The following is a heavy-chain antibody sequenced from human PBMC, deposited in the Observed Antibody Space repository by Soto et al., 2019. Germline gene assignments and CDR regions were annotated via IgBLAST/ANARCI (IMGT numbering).Heavy chain of an antibody. CDR1: GYSFTSYG. Sequence: ASVKVSCKASGYSFTSYGISWVRQAPGQGLEWMGWISAYNGNTNYAQKLQGRATMTTDTSTSTAYMELRSLRSDDTAVYYCARGPTTVTKSDAFDIWGQGTMDTVSS. J-gene: IGHJ3*02. V-gene: IGHV1-18*01. CDR2: ISAYNGNT. CDR3: ARGPTTVTKSDAFDI. D-gene: IGHD4-17*01.